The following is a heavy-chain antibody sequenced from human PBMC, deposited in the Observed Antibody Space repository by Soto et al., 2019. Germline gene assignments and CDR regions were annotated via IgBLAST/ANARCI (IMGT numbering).Heavy chain of an antibody. CDR2: IIPIFGTA. CDR3: ARFNLYYYYGMDV. CDR1: GGTFSSYA. Sequence: ASVKVSCKASGGTFSSYAISWVRQAPGQGLEWMGGIIPIFGTANYAQKFQGRVTITADESTSTAYMELSSLRSEDTAVYYCARFNLYYYYGMDVWGQGTTVTVSS. D-gene: IGHD1-20*01. J-gene: IGHJ6*02. V-gene: IGHV1-69*13.